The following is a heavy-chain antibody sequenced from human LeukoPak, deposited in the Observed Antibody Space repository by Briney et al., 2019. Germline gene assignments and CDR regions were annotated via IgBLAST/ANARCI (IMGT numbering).Heavy chain of an antibody. J-gene: IGHJ4*02. CDR2: IYYSGST. V-gene: IGHV4-59*08. D-gene: IGHD1-26*01. CDR1: GGSISSYY. Sequence: SETLSLTCTVSGGSISSYYWSWLRQPPGKGLEWVGYIYYSGSTNYNPSLKSRVTISVDTSKNQFSLKLSSVTAADTAVYYCARQVGATTERWLDYWGQGTLVTVSS. CDR3: ARQVGATTERWLDY.